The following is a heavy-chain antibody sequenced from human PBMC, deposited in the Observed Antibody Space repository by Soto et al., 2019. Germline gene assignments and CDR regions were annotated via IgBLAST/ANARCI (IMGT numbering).Heavy chain of an antibody. V-gene: IGHV1-46*01. D-gene: IGHD5-12*01. CDR2: INPSDGST. Sequence: GASVKASCTASGYTYTSYYMHWVRQAPGQGLEWMGIINPSDGSTSYAQKFQGRVTMTADKSTSTAYMELSSLRSEDTAVYYCARYGPVSGYDHEGRRFDYWGQGTLVTVSS. CDR1: GYTYTSYY. J-gene: IGHJ4*02. CDR3: ARYGPVSGYDHEGRRFDY.